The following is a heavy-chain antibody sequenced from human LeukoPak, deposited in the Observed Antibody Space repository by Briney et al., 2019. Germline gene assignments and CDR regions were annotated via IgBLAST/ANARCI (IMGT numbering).Heavy chain of an antibody. Sequence: GGSLRLSCAASGFTFSTYVMHWVRQAPGKGLEWVAVISSDGSNKYYADSVKGGFTISRDNSKNTLYMQMNSLRAEDTAVYYCARGGYFPGYWGQGTLVTVSS. CDR3: ARGGYFPGY. CDR1: GFTFSTYV. D-gene: IGHD6-13*01. J-gene: IGHJ4*02. CDR2: ISSDGSNK. V-gene: IGHV3-30-3*01.